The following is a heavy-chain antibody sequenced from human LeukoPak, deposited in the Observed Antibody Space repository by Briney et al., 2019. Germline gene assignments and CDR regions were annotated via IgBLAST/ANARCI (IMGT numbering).Heavy chain of an antibody. Sequence: GGSLRLSCAASGFTFSTCSMKWVRQAPGKALEWVSSISGSSYHIYYADSVKGRFTISRDNANNLLYLQMNSLRAEDTAVYYCASGAIVGARGADNWGQGTLVTVSS. CDR3: ASGAIVGARGADN. CDR2: ISGSSYHI. V-gene: IGHV3-21*01. D-gene: IGHD1-26*01. CDR1: GFTFSTCS. J-gene: IGHJ4*02.